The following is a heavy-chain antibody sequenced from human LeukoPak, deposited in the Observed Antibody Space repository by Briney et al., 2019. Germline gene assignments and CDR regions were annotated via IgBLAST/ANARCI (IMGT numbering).Heavy chain of an antibody. J-gene: IGHJ4*02. Sequence: SGTLSLTCAVSGDSISSNNWWSWVRQPPGKGLEWIGEIYHSGSTNYNPSLKSRVTISVDKSKNQFSLKLSSVTAADTAVYYCASMRSFSGSYSIDYWGQGTLVTVSS. CDR2: IYHSGST. V-gene: IGHV4-4*02. CDR3: ASMRSFSGSYSIDY. D-gene: IGHD1-26*01. CDR1: GDSISSNNW.